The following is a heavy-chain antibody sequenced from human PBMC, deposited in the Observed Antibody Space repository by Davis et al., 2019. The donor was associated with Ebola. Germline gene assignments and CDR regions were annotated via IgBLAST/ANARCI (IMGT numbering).Heavy chain of an antibody. Sequence: AASVKVSCKASGYTFTNYYMHWVRQAPGQGLEWMGMINPNDGRTIYAQKFQGRVTVTRDTSTTTVYMELSSLRSEDTAVYYCSSEYGDYWGQGTLVTVSS. CDR3: SSEYGDY. CDR2: INPNDGRT. V-gene: IGHV1-46*01. J-gene: IGHJ4*02. D-gene: IGHD2/OR15-2a*01. CDR1: GYTFTNYY.